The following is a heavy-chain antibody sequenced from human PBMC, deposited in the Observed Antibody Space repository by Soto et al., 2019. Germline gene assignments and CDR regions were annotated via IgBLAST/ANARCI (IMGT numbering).Heavy chain of an antibody. CDR1: GFTFSSYA. CDR3: ARALYDILTGPIDAFDI. D-gene: IGHD3-9*01. V-gene: IGHV3-30-3*01. J-gene: IGHJ3*02. Sequence: PGGSLRLSCAASGFTFSSYAMHWVRQAPGKGLEWVAVISYDGSNKYYADSVKGRFTISRDNSKNTLYLQMNSLGAEDTAVYYCARALYDILTGPIDAFDIWGQGTMVTVSS. CDR2: ISYDGSNK.